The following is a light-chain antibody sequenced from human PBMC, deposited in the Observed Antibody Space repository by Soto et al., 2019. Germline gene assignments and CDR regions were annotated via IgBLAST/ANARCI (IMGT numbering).Light chain of an antibody. Sequence: EIVMTESPATLSLSPGERATLSCSSSHRIRSNLAWYQQKPGQAPRLLIYGASTRATGIPARFSGTGSGTDFTLTISSLQSEDFALYYCHQYNNGHPYTCGQGTKLEIK. CDR2: GAS. J-gene: IGKJ2*01. CDR1: HRIRSN. CDR3: HQYNNGHPYT. V-gene: IGKV3-15*01.